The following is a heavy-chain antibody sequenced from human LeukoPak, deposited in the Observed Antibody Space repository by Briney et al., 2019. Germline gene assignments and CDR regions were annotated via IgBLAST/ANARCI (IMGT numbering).Heavy chain of an antibody. CDR3: AEPGITMIGGV. D-gene: IGHD3-10*02. V-gene: IGHV3-48*03. J-gene: IGHJ6*04. CDR1: GFTFSSYE. CDR2: ISSSGSTI. Sequence: PGGSLRLSCAASGFTFSSYEMNWVRQAPGKGLEWVSYISSSGSTIYYAHSVKGRFIISRDNAKNSLYLQMNSLRAEDTAVYYCAEPGITMIGGVWGRGTTVTISS.